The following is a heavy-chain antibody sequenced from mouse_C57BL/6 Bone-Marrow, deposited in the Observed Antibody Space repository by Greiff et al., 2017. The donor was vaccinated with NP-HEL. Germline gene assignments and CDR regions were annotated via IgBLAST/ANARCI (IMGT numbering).Heavy chain of an antibody. Sequence: EVQVVESGGGLVQPGGSLKLSCAASGIAFSRYWMSWVRRSPGQGLEWIGEINPDSSTINYAPSLQDKYIISRDNANNTLYLHMSKVRSEDTARYYCARARDYDSSDFEVGGTGTTVTVSS. J-gene: IGHJ1*03. CDR2: INPDSSTI. CDR3: ARARDYDSSDFEV. V-gene: IGHV4-1*01. CDR1: GIAFSRYW. D-gene: IGHD1-1*01.